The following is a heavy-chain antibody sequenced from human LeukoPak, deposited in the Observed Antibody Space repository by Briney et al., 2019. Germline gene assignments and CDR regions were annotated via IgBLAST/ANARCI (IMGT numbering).Heavy chain of an antibody. Sequence: SETLSLTCTVSGYSISSGYYWGWIRQPPGKGLEWIGSIYHSGSTYYNPSLKSRVTISVDTSKNQFSLKLSSVTAADTAVYYCARTYSSVVFDPWGQGTLVTVSS. J-gene: IGHJ5*02. CDR2: IYHSGST. D-gene: IGHD6-25*01. CDR1: GYSISSGYY. CDR3: ARTYSSVVFDP. V-gene: IGHV4-38-2*02.